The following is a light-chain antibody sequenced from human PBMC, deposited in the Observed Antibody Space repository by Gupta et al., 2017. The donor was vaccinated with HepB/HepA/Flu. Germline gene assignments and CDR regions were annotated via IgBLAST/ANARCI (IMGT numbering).Light chain of an antibody. V-gene: IGLV2-8*01. CDR3: FSYAGNDNWV. J-gene: IGLJ1*01. CDR1: SSDIGAYNL. Sequence: QSASTQPPSASGSHGQSVTISCTGTSSDIGAYNLVSWYQQHPGKAPKLIIYDVFQRPSGVPDRFSGSKSGNTASLTVSGLQAEDEADYYCFSYAGNDNWVFGGGTKVTVL. CDR2: DVF.